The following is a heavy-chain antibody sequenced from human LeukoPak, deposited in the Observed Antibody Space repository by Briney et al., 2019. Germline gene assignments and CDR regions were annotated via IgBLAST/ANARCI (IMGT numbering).Heavy chain of an antibody. CDR1: GFSFSDYS. Sequence: GGSLRLSCEASGFSFSDYSINWVRQAPGKGLEWVSSISGSRTYVLYADSVKGRFTLSRDNAKNSVYLQMTSLRAEDTAVYYCGRDSQSGYSSSWYQLAQIDYWGQGILVTVSS. V-gene: IGHV3-21*01. D-gene: IGHD6-13*01. CDR2: ISGSRTYV. CDR3: GRDSQSGYSSSWYQLAQIDY. J-gene: IGHJ4*02.